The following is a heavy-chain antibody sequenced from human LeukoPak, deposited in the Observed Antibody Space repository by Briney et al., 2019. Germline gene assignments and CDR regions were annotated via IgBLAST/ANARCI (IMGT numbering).Heavy chain of an antibody. Sequence: GGSLRLSCAASGFTFSSYAMSWVRQAPGKGLEWVSAISGSGGSTYYADSVKGRFTISRDNSKNTLYLQMNSLRAEDTAVYYCAKGRYYYDSSGHTGNPYYFDYWGQGTLVTVSS. CDR2: ISGSGGST. CDR1: GFTFSSYA. CDR3: AKGRYYYDSSGHTGNPYYFDY. D-gene: IGHD3-22*01. V-gene: IGHV3-23*01. J-gene: IGHJ4*02.